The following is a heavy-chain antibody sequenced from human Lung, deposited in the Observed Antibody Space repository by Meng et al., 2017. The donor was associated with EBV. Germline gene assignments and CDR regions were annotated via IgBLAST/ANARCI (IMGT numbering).Heavy chain of an antibody. D-gene: IGHD4-17*01. J-gene: IGHJ5*02. CDR2: INHSGST. Sequence: QVQLHQWGQGLLKPSETLSLTCAVYGGSFSGYYWSWIRQPPGKGLEWIGEINHSGSTNYNPSLKSRVTISVDTSKNQFSLKLSSVTAADTAVYYCARRYGASAYNWFDPWGQGTLVTVSS. CDR1: GGSFSGYY. V-gene: IGHV4-34*01. CDR3: ARRYGASAYNWFDP.